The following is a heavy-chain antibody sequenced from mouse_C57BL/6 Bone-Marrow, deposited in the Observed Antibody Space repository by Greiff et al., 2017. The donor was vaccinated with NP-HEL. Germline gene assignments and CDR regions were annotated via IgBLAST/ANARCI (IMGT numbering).Heavy chain of an antibody. CDR3: ARKGNYFDY. J-gene: IGHJ2*01. V-gene: IGHV1-81*01. CDR2: IYPRSGNT. CDR1: GYTFTSYG. Sequence: QVQLQQSGAELARPGASVKLSCKASGYTFTSYGISWVKQRTGQGLEWIGEIYPRSGNTKYNEKFKGKATLTADKSSITAYMELRILTSEDSADYFSARKGNYFDYWGQGTTLTVSS.